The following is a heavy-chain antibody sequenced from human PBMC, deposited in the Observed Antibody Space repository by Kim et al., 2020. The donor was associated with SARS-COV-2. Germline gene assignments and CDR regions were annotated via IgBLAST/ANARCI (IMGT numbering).Heavy chain of an antibody. CDR2: IYYSGST. J-gene: IGHJ6*03. CDR1: GGSISSYY. D-gene: IGHD7-27*01. Sequence: SETLSLTCTVSGGSISSYYWSWIRQPPGKGLEWIGYIYYSGSTNYNPSLKSRVTISVDTSKNQFSLKLSSVTAADTTVYYCASTYWGSDSVGYYYYYMDVWGKGTTVTVSS. V-gene: IGHV4-59*01. CDR3: ASTYWGSDSVGYYYYYMDV.